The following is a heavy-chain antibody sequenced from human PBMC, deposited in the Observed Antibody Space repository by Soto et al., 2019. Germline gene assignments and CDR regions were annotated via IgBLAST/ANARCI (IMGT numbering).Heavy chain of an antibody. V-gene: IGHV1-69*06. D-gene: IGHD3-10*01. CDR1: GGTFSSYA. J-gene: IGHJ6*02. CDR2: IIPIFGTA. CDR3: ARATYTSGGSPTFAMDV. Sequence: SVKVSCKASGGTFSSYAISWVRQAPGQGLEWMGGIIPIFGTANYAQKFQGRVTITADKSTSTAYMELSSLRSEDTAIFYCARATYTSGGSPTFAMDVWGQGTTVTVSS.